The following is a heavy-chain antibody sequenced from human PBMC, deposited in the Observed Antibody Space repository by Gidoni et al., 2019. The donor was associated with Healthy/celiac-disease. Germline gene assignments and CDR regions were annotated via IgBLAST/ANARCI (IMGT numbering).Heavy chain of an antibody. J-gene: IGHJ5*02. CDR3: ARDLIDGSSWYFSWFDP. CDR1: GGTFSSYA. V-gene: IGHV1-69*01. D-gene: IGHD6-13*01. CDR2: IIPICGTA. Sequence: QVQLVQSGAAVKKPGSSVKVSCKASGGTFSSYAISWVRQAPGQGLEWMGGIIPICGTANYAQKFQGRVTITADESTSTAYMELSSLRSEDTAVYYCARDLIDGSSWYFSWFDPWGQGTLVTVSS.